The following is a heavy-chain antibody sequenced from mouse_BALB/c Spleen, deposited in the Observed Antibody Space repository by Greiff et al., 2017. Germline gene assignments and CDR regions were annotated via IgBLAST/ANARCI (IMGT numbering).Heavy chain of an antibody. D-gene: IGHD2-1*01. CDR1: GYTFTSYW. V-gene: IGHV1S132*01. Sequence: VMLVESGAELVKPGASVKLSCKTSGYTFTSYWIQWVKQRPGQGLGWIGEIFPGTGTTYYNEKFKGKATLTIDTSSSTAYMQLSSLTSEDSAVYVCARSGGKRDYFDYWGQGTTLTVSS. J-gene: IGHJ2*01. CDR2: IFPGTGTT. CDR3: ARSGGKRDYFDY.